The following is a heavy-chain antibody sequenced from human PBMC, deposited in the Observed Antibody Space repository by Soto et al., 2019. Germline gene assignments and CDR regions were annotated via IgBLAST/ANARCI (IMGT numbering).Heavy chain of an antibody. J-gene: IGHJ4*02. CDR1: GDSINSADYY. CDR3: ASLKSYYASGTDH. V-gene: IGHV4-30-4*01. D-gene: IGHD3-10*01. CDR2: IYYSGST. Sequence: QVQLQESGPGLVKPSQTLSLTCTVSGDSINSADYYWNWIRQTPGNGLEWIGDIYYSGSTEYNPSLKSRLTISLDTSKNQFTLRLSSVTAADTAIYYCASLKSYYASGTDHWGQGTLVTVSS.